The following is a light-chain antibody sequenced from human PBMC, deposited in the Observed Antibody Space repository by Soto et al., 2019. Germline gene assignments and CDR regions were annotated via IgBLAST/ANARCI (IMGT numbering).Light chain of an antibody. Sequence: IQMTQSPSTLSGSVGDRVTITCRASQSISNYLNWYQQKPGKAPKLLIYAASSLQSGVPSRFSGSGSGTDFTLTISSLQPEDFATYYCQQSYSNPWTFGQGTKVDI. J-gene: IGKJ1*01. CDR1: QSISNY. CDR2: AAS. V-gene: IGKV1-39*01. CDR3: QQSYSNPWT.